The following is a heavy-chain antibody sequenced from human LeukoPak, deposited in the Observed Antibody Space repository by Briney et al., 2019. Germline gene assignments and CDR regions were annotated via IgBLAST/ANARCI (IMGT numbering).Heavy chain of an antibody. J-gene: IGHJ4*02. Sequence: KSSQTLSLTCTVSGGSISSGNYYWSWIRQPAGKGLEWIGRIYTSGGTDYNPSLKSRVTISVDTSKNQFSLKLSSVTAADAAVYYCAKDRGDGYNSGYFVYWGQGTLVTVSS. D-gene: IGHD5-24*01. CDR1: GGSISSGNYY. V-gene: IGHV4-61*02. CDR3: AKDRGDGYNSGYFVY. CDR2: IYTSGGT.